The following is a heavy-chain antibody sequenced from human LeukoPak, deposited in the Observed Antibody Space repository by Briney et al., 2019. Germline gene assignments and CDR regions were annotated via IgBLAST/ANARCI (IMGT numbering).Heavy chain of an antibody. J-gene: IGHJ6*03. D-gene: IGHD3-10*01. CDR1: GYGFTSYW. CDR2: IYPGDSDT. Sequence: GESLKISCKGSGYGFTSYWIGWGRQMPGKGLEWMGIIYPGDSDTRYSTSFQGQVIISADKSISTAYLQWSSLKASDTAMYYCARLATLMVRGVIEAYYYMDVWGKGTTVTLSS. CDR3: ARLATLMVRGVIEAYYYMDV. V-gene: IGHV5-51*01.